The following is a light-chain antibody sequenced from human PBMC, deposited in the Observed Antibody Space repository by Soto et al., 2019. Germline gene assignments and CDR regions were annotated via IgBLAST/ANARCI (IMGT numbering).Light chain of an antibody. V-gene: IGLV3-1*01. CDR1: KLGDRF. J-gene: IGLJ2*01. Sequence: SYELTQPPSVSVSPGQRASIPCSGDKLGDRFACWYQQKPGQSPVMVIYQDTKRPSGIPERFSGSNSGNTATLTISGTQAMDEADYYCQAWDSGTGVVFGGGTQLTVL. CDR2: QDT. CDR3: QAWDSGTGVV.